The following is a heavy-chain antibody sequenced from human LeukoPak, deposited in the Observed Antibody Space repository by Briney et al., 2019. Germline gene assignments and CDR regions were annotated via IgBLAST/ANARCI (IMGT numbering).Heavy chain of an antibody. J-gene: IGHJ4*02. CDR2: IKRDGSGK. Sequence: GGSLRLSCTVSGFTFSNDWMSWVRQAPGKGLEWVAMIKRDGSGKYYVDSVKGRFTTSRDNAKNSLYLQMNSLRAEDTAVYSCAALDTATLRGKYYWGQGTLVTVSS. D-gene: IGHD5-18*01. V-gene: IGHV3-7*01. CDR1: GFTFSNDW. CDR3: AALDTATLRGKYY.